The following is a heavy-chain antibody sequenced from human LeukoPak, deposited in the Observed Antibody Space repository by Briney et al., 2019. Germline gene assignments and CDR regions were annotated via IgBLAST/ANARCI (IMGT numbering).Heavy chain of an antibody. CDR3: AREGNYDIVGALDY. CDR1: GFTVSSNY. Sequence: GGSLRLSCAASGFTVSSNYMSWVRQAPGKGLEWVSVIYSGGSTYYADSVKGRFTISRDNSKNTLYLQMNSLRAEDTAVYYCAREGNYDIVGALDYWGQGTLVTVSS. V-gene: IGHV3-53*01. J-gene: IGHJ4*02. CDR2: IYSGGST. D-gene: IGHD3-9*01.